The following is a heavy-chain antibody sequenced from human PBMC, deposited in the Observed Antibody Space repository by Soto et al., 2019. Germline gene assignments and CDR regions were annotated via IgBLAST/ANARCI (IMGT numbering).Heavy chain of an antibody. D-gene: IGHD3-10*01. CDR2: MNPNSGNT. V-gene: IGHV1-8*01. Sequence: ASVKVSCKASGYTSTSYDINWVLQATGQGLEWMGWMNPNSGNTGYAQKFQGRVTMTRNTSISTAYMELSSLRSEDTAVYYCASAHYYGSGSYPWWFDPWGQGTLVTVSS. CDR1: GYTSTSYD. J-gene: IGHJ5*02. CDR3: ASAHYYGSGSYPWWFDP.